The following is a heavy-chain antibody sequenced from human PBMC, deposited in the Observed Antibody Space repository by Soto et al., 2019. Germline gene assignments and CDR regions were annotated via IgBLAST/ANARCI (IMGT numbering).Heavy chain of an antibody. CDR3: ARLYYDILTGYYFDY. CDR1: GFSLSNARMG. CDR2: IFSSDEK. J-gene: IGHJ4*02. V-gene: IGHV2-26*01. D-gene: IGHD3-9*01. Sequence: QVTLKESGPVLVKPTETLTLTCTVSGFSLSNARMGVSWIRQPPGKALEWLAHIFSSDEKSYSTSLKSRLTISKDTSKSQVVITMTNMDPVDTATYYCARLYYDILTGYYFDYWGQGTLITVSS.